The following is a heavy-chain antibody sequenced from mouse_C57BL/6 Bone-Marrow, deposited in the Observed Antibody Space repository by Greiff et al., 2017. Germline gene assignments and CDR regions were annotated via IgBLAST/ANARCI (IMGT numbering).Heavy chain of an antibody. V-gene: IGHV5-12*01. Sequence: EVKLMESGGGLVQPGGSLKLSCAASGFTFSDYYMYWVRQTPEKRLEWVAYISNGGGSTYYPDTVKGRFTISRDNAKNTLYRQMGRLKSEDTAVYYCARRGGGLHFDYWGQGTTLTVSS. J-gene: IGHJ2*01. CDR3: ARRGGGLHFDY. CDR1: GFTFSDYY. D-gene: IGHD2-2*01. CDR2: ISNGGGST.